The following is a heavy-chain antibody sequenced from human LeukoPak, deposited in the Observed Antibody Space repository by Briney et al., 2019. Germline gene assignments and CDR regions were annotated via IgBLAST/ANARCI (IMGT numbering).Heavy chain of an antibody. Sequence: ASVKVSCKASGYTFTSYAMNWVRQAPGQGLEWMGWINTNTGNPTYAQGFTGRFVFSLDTPVSTAYLQISSLKAEDTAVYYCARHYYDSSGYYSTDYYYYYMDVWGKGTTVTVSS. D-gene: IGHD3-22*01. J-gene: IGHJ6*03. CDR3: ARHYYDSSGYYSTDYYYYYMDV. CDR1: GYTFTSYA. V-gene: IGHV7-4-1*02. CDR2: INTNTGNP.